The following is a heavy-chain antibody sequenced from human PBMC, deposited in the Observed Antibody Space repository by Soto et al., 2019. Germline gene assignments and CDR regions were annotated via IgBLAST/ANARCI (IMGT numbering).Heavy chain of an antibody. Sequence: SETLSLTCTVSGGSISSSSYYWGWIRQPPGKGLEWIGSIYYSGSTYYNPSLKSRVTISVDTSKNQFSLKLSSVTAADTAVYYCASSRAAAHNNWGQGTLVTVSS. J-gene: IGHJ4*02. CDR2: IYYSGST. CDR1: GGSISSSSYY. D-gene: IGHD6-13*01. V-gene: IGHV4-39*01. CDR3: ASSRAAAHNN.